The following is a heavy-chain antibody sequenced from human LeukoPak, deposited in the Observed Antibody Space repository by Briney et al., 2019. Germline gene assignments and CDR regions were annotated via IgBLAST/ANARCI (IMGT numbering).Heavy chain of an antibody. V-gene: IGHV3-33*01. CDR2: IWYDGSNK. D-gene: IGHD3-3*01. Sequence: GRSLRLSCAASGFTFSSYGMHWVRQAPGKGLEWVAVIWYDGSNKYYADSVKGRFTISRDNSKNTLYLQTNSLRAEDTAVYYCAREAVDFWSGLTLYGMDVWGQGTTVTVSS. CDR1: GFTFSSYG. J-gene: IGHJ6*02. CDR3: AREAVDFWSGLTLYGMDV.